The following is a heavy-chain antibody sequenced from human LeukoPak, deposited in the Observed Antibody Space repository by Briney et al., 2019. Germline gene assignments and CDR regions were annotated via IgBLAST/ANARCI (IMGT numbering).Heavy chain of an antibody. J-gene: IGHJ4*02. D-gene: IGHD2-2*01. CDR2: ISTYNGNT. V-gene: IGHV1-18*01. Sequence: ASVKVSCKASGYTFNSFSINWVRQAPGQGLEWMGWISTYNGNTNHSQKLQGRVTMTTDTSTSTAYMELRSLRSDDTAVYYCAREWKYCGATSCGYYFDYWGQGTLVTVSS. CDR3: AREWKYCGATSCGYYFDY. CDR1: GYTFNSFS.